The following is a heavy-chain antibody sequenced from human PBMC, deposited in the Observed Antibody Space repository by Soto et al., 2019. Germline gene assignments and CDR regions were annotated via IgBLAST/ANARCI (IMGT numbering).Heavy chain of an antibody. D-gene: IGHD1-1*01. Sequence: QITLKQAGPTLVQPTEALTLTCTFSGFSFTTTRMGVGWTRHPPGTALEWLAIIYWDGESRYNPLLRRRLTLTEDASKNHVVLTMTNMDPTDTATYYCAHRDSTGTTTYFDSWGQGTPVTVAS. CDR2: IYWDGES. CDR3: AHRDSTGTTTYFDS. J-gene: IGHJ4*02. V-gene: IGHV2-5*02. CDR1: GFSFTTTRMG.